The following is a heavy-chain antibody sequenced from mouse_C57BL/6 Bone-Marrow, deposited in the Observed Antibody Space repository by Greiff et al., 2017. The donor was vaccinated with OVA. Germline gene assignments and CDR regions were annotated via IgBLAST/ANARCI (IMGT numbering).Heavy chain of an antibody. CDR1: GFTFSDYG. J-gene: IGHJ2*01. V-gene: IGHV5-17*01. D-gene: IGHD4-1*01. CDR2: ISSGSSTI. Sequence: EVQVVESGGGLVKPGGSLKLSCAASGFTFSDYGMHWVRQAPEKGLEWVAYISSGSSTIYYADTVKGRFTISRDNAKNTLFLQMTSLRSEDTAMYYCARGLGPDYFDYWGQGTTLTVSS. CDR3: ARGLGPDYFDY.